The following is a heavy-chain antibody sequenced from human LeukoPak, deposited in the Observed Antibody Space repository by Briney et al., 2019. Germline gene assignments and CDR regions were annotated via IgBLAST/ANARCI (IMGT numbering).Heavy chain of an antibody. D-gene: IGHD3-10*01. V-gene: IGHV3-7*01. Sequence: PGGSLRLSCAASGFTFSSYWMSWVRQAPGKGLEWVANIKQDGSEKYYVDSVKGRFTISRDNAKNSLYLQMNSLRAEDTAVYYCARVSRLALGELFLIYYYYMDVWGKGTTVTVSS. CDR2: IKQDGSEK. CDR3: ARVSRLALGELFLIYYYYMDV. CDR1: GFTFSSYW. J-gene: IGHJ6*03.